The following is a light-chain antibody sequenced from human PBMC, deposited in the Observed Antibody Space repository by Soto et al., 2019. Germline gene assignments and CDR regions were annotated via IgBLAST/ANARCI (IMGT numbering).Light chain of an antibody. Sequence: QSALTQPASVSGSPGQSITISCTGTSSDVGGYNYDSWCQQHPGKAPKLMIYEVSNRPSGVPDRFSGSKSGNTASLTISGLQAEDEADYYCSSYTTSSTRVFGPGTKVTVL. CDR2: EVS. V-gene: IGLV2-14*01. CDR1: SSDVGGYNY. CDR3: SSYTTSSTRV. J-gene: IGLJ1*01.